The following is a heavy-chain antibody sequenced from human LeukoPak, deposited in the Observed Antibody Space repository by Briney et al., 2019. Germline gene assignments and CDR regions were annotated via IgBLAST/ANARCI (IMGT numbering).Heavy chain of an antibody. D-gene: IGHD1-26*01. Sequence: GGSLRLSCAASGFTFSRYEMSWVRQAPGKGLEWVSSLSGSGAGTHYADSVEGRFTISRDNSKNTLYLQMNSLRAEDTAVYYCAKDPVVGAPGYFDFWGQGTLVTVSS. CDR1: GFTFSRYE. J-gene: IGHJ4*02. CDR3: AKDPVVGAPGYFDF. CDR2: LSGSGAGT. V-gene: IGHV3-23*01.